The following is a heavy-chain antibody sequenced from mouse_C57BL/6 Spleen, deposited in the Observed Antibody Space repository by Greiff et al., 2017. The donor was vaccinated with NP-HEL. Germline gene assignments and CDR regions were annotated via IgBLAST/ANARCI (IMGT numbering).Heavy chain of an antibody. CDR2: IDPSDSET. V-gene: IGHV1-52*01. J-gene: IGHJ2*01. CDR3: ARGGGTGIDY. D-gene: IGHD4-1*01. CDR1: GYTFTSYW. Sequence: VKLQQPGAELVRPGSSVKLSCKASGYTFTSYWMHWVKQRPIQGLEWIGNIDPSDSETHYNQKFKDKATLTVDKSSSTAYMQLSSLTSEDSAVYYCARGGGTGIDYWGQGTTLTVSS.